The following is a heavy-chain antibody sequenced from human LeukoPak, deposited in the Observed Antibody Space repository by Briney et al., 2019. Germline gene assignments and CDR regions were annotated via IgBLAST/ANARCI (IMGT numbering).Heavy chain of an antibody. CDR2: IWYDGSNK. J-gene: IGHJ4*02. CDR1: GFTFSSYG. D-gene: IGHD1-14*01. CDR3: AKDERPDAKWSIDY. V-gene: IGHV3-33*06. Sequence: GRSLRLSCAASGFTFSSYGMHWVRQAPGKGLEWVAVIWYDGSNKYYADSVKGRFTISRDDSKNTVWLHMNSLRAEDTAVYYCAKDERPDAKWSIDYWGQGTLVTVSS.